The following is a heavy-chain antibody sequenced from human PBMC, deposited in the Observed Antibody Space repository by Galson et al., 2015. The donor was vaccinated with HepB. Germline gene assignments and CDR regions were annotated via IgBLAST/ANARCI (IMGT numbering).Heavy chain of an antibody. CDR3: AARAGSSGWYTTAFDI. CDR2: IYPDDSDT. D-gene: IGHD6-19*01. Sequence: QSGAEVKKPGESLKISCTGSGYSFTTYWNGWVRQMPGKGLEWMGIIYPDDSDTKYRPSFQGQVTISADKSISTAYLQWSSLKASDTAMYYCAARAGSSGWYTTAFDIWGQGTMVTVSS. J-gene: IGHJ3*02. CDR1: GYSFTTYW. V-gene: IGHV5-51*03.